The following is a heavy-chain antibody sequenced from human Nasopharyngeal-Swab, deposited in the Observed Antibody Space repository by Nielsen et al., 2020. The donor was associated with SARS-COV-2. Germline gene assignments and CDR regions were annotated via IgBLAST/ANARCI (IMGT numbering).Heavy chain of an antibody. Sequence: WIRQPPGKGLEWVAVISYDGSNKYYADSVKGRFTISRDNSKNTLYLQMNSLRAEDTAVYYCAKHIEEGSGSYYALYYYYGMDVWGQGTTVTVSS. CDR2: ISYDGSNK. J-gene: IGHJ6*02. V-gene: IGHV3-30*18. CDR3: AKHIEEGSGSYYALYYYYGMDV. D-gene: IGHD3-10*01.